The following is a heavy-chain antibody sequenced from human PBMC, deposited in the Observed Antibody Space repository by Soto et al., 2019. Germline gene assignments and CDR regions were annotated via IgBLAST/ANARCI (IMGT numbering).Heavy chain of an antibody. J-gene: IGHJ6*02. Sequence: QVQLVESGGGVVQPGRSLRLSCAASGFTFSSYGMHWVRQAPGKGLEWVAVISYDGSNKYYADSVKGRFTISRDNSKNTLYLQMNSLRAEDTAVYYCAKGPNWNDPYYYYYGMDVWGQGTTVTVSS. V-gene: IGHV3-30*18. CDR2: ISYDGSNK. CDR1: GFTFSSYG. D-gene: IGHD1-20*01. CDR3: AKGPNWNDPYYYYYGMDV.